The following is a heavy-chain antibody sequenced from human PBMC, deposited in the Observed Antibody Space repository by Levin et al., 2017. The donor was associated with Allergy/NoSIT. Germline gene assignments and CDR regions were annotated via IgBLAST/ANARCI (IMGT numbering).Heavy chain of an antibody. J-gene: IGHJ6*02. CDR3: ARGGIAARGMDV. CDR2: IYYSGST. CDR1: GGSISSYY. Sequence: SETLSLTCTVSGGSISSYYWSWIRQPPGKGLEWIGYIYYSGSTNYNPSLKSRVTISVDTSKNQFSLKLSSVTAADTAVYYCARGGIAARGMDVWGQGTTVTVSS. V-gene: IGHV4-59*01. D-gene: IGHD6-25*01.